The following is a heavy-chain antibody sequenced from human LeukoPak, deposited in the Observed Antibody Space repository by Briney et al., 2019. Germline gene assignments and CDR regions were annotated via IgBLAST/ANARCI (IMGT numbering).Heavy chain of an antibody. J-gene: IGHJ4*02. Sequence: GGSLRLSCAASGFTFSAYSMNWVRQAPGKGLEWVSFISGGGGTIYYADSVKGRFTISRDNAKNSLHLQMDSLRVEDTAEYYCARNQEIDYYDSSGFYWGVEYWGQGTLVTVSS. V-gene: IGHV3-48*01. CDR3: ARNQEIDYYDSSGFYWGVEY. CDR2: ISGGGGTI. CDR1: GFTFSAYS. D-gene: IGHD3-22*01.